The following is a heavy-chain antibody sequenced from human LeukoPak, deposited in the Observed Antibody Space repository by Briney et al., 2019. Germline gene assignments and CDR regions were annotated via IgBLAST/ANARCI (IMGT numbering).Heavy chain of an antibody. CDR2: IKQDGSEK. D-gene: IGHD5-18*01. CDR3: ARDITPGYSYGWGYYFDY. V-gene: IGHV3-7*01. Sequence: GGSLRLSCAASGFTFSSYWMSWVRQAPGKGLEWVANIKQDGSEKYYVDSVKGRFTISRDNAKNSLYLQMNSLRAEDTAVYYCARDITPGYSYGWGYYFDYWGQGTLVTVSS. J-gene: IGHJ4*02. CDR1: GFTFSSYW.